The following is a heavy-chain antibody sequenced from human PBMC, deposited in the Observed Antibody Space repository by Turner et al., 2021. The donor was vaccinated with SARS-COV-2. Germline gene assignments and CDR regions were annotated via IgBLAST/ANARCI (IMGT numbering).Heavy chain of an antibody. CDR2: IYSGGNT. J-gene: IGHJ4*02. V-gene: IGHV3-53*04. Sequence: EVQLVESGGGLVQPGGSLRLSCAVSGFTVSNNYMSWVRQAPGKGLEWVSVIYSGGNTFYADSVKGRFTNSRDSSKNTLDLQMNSLRPEDTAVYYCARKNYGADRDYWGQGTLVTVSS. CDR1: GFTVSNNY. CDR3: ARKNYGADRDY. D-gene: IGHD4-17*01.